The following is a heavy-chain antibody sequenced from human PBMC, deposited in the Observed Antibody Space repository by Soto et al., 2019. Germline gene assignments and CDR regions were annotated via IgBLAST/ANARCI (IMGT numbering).Heavy chain of an antibody. D-gene: IGHD2-15*01. CDR2: ISYDGSNK. Sequence: LRLSCAASGFTFSSYAMHWVRQAPGKGLEWVAVISYDGSNKYYADSVKGRFTISRDNSKNTLYLQMNSLRAEDTAVYYCARGVRYCIGGSCYAWQTYAICVQGTMVTLS. CDR1: GFTFSSYA. J-gene: IGHJ3*02. CDR3: ARGVRYCIGGSCYAWQTYAI. V-gene: IGHV3-30-3*01.